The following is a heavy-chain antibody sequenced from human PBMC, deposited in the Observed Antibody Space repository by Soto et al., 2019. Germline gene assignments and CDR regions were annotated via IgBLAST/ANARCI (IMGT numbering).Heavy chain of an antibody. CDR2: FRGSGDDGTT. CDR1: GFTFSSYS. J-gene: IGHJ4*02. D-gene: IGHD3-10*01. V-gene: IGHV3-23*01. CDR3: EKKVNSGSGSQYFDY. Sequence: GSLRLSGSAPGFTFSSYSMSWVRQAPGKGLEWVSGFRGSGDDGTTYYADSVKGRFTISRDNSKNMLFLQMNSLRAEDTAIYYCEKKVNSGSGSQYFDYWGQGTLVTVYS.